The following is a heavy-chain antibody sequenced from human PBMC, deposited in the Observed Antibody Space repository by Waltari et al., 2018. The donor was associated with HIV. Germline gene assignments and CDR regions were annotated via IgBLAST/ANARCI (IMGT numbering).Heavy chain of an antibody. V-gene: IGHV3-49*05. CDR3: SRPSGPLHSYGMDV. D-gene: IGHD1-26*01. J-gene: IGHJ6*02. Sequence: EVHLMESGGGLVKPGRSLRLSCRGSGFTFGDYGLSWFRQAPGKGLEWVGFITSEAYGGTAEYAASVTGRFTISREDSKSTAYMQMNRLESEDTGVYFCSRPSGPLHSYGMDVWGQGTTVIV. CDR1: GFTFGDYG. CDR2: ITSEAYGGTA.